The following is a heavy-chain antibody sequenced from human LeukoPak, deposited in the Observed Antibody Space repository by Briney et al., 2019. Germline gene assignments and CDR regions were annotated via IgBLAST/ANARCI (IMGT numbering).Heavy chain of an antibody. CDR2: FYHSGST. CDR3: ARHANYDYVWGSYRFDY. CDR1: GYSISSISRTYY. J-gene: IGHJ4*02. V-gene: IGHV4-39*01. D-gene: IGHD3-16*02. Sequence: SETLSLTCTVSGYSISSISRTYYWGWVRQSPGKGLEWIGSFYHSGSTYYNPSLKSRVTISVDTSKNQFSLKLSSVTAADTAVYYCARHANYDYVWGSYRFDYWGQGTLVTVSS.